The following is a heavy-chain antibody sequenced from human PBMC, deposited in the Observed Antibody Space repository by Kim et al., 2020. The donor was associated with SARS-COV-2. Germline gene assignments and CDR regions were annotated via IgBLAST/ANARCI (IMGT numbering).Heavy chain of an antibody. V-gene: IGHV4-39*01. J-gene: IGHJ3*02. CDR1: GGSISSSSYY. Sequence: SETLSLTCTVSGGSISSSSYYWGWIRQPPGKGLEWIGSIYYSGSTYYNPSLKSRVTISVDTSKNQFSLKLSSVTAADTAVYYCARPRLTPNHKGADAFDIWGQGTMVTVSS. CDR2: IYYSGST. CDR3: ARPRLTPNHKGADAFDI.